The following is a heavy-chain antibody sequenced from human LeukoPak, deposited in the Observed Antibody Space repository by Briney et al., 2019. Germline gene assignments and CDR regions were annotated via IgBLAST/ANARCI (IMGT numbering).Heavy chain of an antibody. D-gene: IGHD6-13*01. J-gene: IGHJ4*02. V-gene: IGHV1-46*01. CDR2: ISPSGGTT. Sequence: ASVKVSCKASGNTFSSYFIHWVRQAPGHGLEWMGIISPSGGTTSYAQEFQGRVTMTRDTSISTAYMELSRLRSDDTAVYYCARDPGIAATGTYYFDYWGQGTLVTVSS. CDR3: ARDPGIAATGTYYFDY. CDR1: GNTFSSYF.